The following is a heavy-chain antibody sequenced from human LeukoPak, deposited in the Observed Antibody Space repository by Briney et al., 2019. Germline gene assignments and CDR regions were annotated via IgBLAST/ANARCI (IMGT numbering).Heavy chain of an antibody. Sequence: SETLSLTCTVSGGSLSSTTYYWGWIRQPPGRGLEWLASINYSGRTYYNPSLKSRVTISENTSENQFSLKLSSVTAADTAVYYCARYVVYGSGKYYFDYWGQGTLVTVSS. J-gene: IGHJ4*02. V-gene: IGHV4-39*01. CDR2: INYSGRT. D-gene: IGHD3-10*01. CDR1: GGSLSSTTYY. CDR3: ARYVVYGSGKYYFDY.